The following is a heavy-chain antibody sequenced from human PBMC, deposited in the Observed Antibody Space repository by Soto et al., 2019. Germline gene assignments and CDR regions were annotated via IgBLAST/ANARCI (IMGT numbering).Heavy chain of an antibody. CDR3: AKGDNRYYYDF. Sequence: GGSLRLSCAASGFTFSSYAMSWVRQAPGKGLEWVSAISGSGGSTYYADSVKGRFTISRDNSKNTLYPQMNSLRAEDTAAYYCAKGDNRYYYDFWGQGTLVTVSS. CDR2: ISGSGGST. D-gene: IGHD1-20*01. V-gene: IGHV3-23*01. J-gene: IGHJ4*02. CDR1: GFTFSSYA.